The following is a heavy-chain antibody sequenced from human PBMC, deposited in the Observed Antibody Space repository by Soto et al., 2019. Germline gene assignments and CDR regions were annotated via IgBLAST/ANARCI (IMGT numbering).Heavy chain of an antibody. CDR2: ISSSSSYI. V-gene: IGHV3-21*01. Sequence: EVQLVESGGGLVKPGGSLRLSCAASGFTFSSYSMNWVRQAPGKGLEWVSSISSSSSYIYYADSVKGRFTISRDNATNCEYLQMHSLRAGDTAVYYCARTLRYCVLLFPVPAPHEDYYYYGIDVWGPGTTVTRSS. CDR1: GFTFSSYS. J-gene: IGHJ6*02. D-gene: IGHD3-9*01. CDR3: ARTLRYCVLLFPVPAPHEDYYYYGIDV.